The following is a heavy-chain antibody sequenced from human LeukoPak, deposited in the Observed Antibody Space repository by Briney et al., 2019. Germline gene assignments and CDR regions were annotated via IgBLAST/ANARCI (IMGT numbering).Heavy chain of an antibody. J-gene: IGHJ4*02. CDR2: IYYSGST. Sequence: PSHTLCLTCTVSVHFIRSYQWSWTPQPPGKGLERSGYIYYSGSTNYNPSLNSRVTISVDTSKNQFSLKLSSVTAADTAVYYSARGGELRWLQLDYWGQGTLVTVSS. D-gene: IGHD5-24*01. CDR3: ARGGELRWLQLDY. V-gene: IGHV4-59*07. CDR1: VHFIRSYQ.